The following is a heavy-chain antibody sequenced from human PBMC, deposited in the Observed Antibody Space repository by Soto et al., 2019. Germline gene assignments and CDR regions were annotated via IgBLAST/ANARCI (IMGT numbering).Heavy chain of an antibody. J-gene: IGHJ4*02. V-gene: IGHV3-74*01. CDR2: INTDGSTT. D-gene: IGHD5-12*01. CDR3: VRIRRGDGYTFGY. CDR1: GFTLSNYW. Sequence: EVQLVESGGVSVQPGGSLRLSCTASGFTLSNYWMHWVRQAPGKGLVWVSRINTDGSTTTYAASVKGRFTISRDNAKNTLYLQMNSLRGDDTAVYYCVRIRRGDGYTFGYWGQGTLVTVSS.